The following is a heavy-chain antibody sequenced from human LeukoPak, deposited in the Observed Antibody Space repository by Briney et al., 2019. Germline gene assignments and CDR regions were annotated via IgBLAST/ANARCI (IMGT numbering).Heavy chain of an antibody. CDR2: INHSGST. J-gene: IGHJ4*02. Sequence: KPSETLSLTCAVYGGSFSGYYWSWIRQPPGKGLEWIGEINHSGSTNYNRSLKSRVTISVDTSKNQFSLKLSSVTAADTAVYYCARKPLAAAGLDYWGQGTLVTVSS. CDR3: ARKPLAAAGLDY. D-gene: IGHD6-13*01. V-gene: IGHV4-34*01. CDR1: GGSFSGYY.